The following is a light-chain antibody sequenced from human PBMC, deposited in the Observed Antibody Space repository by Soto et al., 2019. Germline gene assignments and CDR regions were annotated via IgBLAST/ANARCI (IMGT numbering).Light chain of an antibody. J-gene: IGKJ4*01. CDR3: QQANSFPLT. Sequence: DIQMTQSPSSVSASVGDRVSITCRVSQGISSWLAWYQQKPGRAPKLLIYTGSSLQGGVPSRFSGTGSGTDFTLTISSLQPEDVATYCCQQANSFPLTFGGGTKVEIK. CDR2: TGS. CDR1: QGISSW. V-gene: IGKV1-12*01.